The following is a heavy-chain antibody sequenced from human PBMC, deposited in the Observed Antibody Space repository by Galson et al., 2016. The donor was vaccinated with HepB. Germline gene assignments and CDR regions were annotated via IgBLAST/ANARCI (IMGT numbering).Heavy chain of an antibody. CDR1: GDSISNSRYY. V-gene: IGHV4-39*01. J-gene: IGHJ4*02. CDR3: ARHTRYYHLPDISGGYFFDS. Sequence: SETLSLTCTVSGDSISNSRYYWAWIRQPPGKGLDWIATAYYIGNTFYNPSLESRVAVSVDASKNQLPLRLNSVTAADTAVYYCARHTRYYHLPDISGGYFFDSWGQGTLVTVSS. D-gene: IGHD2-2*01. CDR2: AYYIGNT.